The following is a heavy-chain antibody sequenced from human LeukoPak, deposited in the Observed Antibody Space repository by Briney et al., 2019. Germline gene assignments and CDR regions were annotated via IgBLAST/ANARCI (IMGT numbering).Heavy chain of an antibody. CDR1: GFTFSGSA. Sequence: GGSLRLSCAASGFTFSGSAMSWVRQAPGKGLEWVSYISSSSSTIHYADSLKGRFTISRDNAKNSLYLQMNSLRDEDTAVYYCARQRQGSFDYWGQGTLVTVSS. CDR2: ISSSSSTI. D-gene: IGHD2-15*01. CDR3: ARQRQGSFDY. V-gene: IGHV3-48*02. J-gene: IGHJ4*02.